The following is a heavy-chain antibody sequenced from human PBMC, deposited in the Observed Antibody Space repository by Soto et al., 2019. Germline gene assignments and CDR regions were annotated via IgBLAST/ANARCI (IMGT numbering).Heavy chain of an antibody. CDR3: ARELGYCSSTSCYYYYYGMVV. D-gene: IGHD2-2*01. V-gene: IGHV3-30*04. CDR2: ISYDGSNK. J-gene: IGHJ6*02. Sequence: GGSLRLSCAASGFTFSSYAMHWVRQAPGKGLEWVAVISYDGSNKYYADSVKGRFTISRDNSKNTLYLQMNSLRAEDTAVYYCARELGYCSSTSCYYYYYGMVVWGQGTRVTVS. CDR1: GFTFSSYA.